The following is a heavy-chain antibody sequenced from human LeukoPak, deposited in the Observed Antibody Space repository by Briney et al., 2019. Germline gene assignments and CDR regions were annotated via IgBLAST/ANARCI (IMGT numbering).Heavy chain of an antibody. CDR1: GYTFTSYY. Sequence: EASVKVSCKASGYTFTSYYMHWVRQAPGQGLEWMGIINPSGGSTSYAQKFQGRVTMTRDMSTSTVYMELSSLRSEDMAVYYCARGQWLDDAFDIWGQGTMVTVSS. CDR3: ARGQWLDDAFDI. CDR2: INPSGGST. D-gene: IGHD6-19*01. V-gene: IGHV1-46*01. J-gene: IGHJ3*02.